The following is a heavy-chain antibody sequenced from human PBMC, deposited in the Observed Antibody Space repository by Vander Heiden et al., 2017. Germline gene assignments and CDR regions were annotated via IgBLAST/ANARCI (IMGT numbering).Heavy chain of an antibody. CDR1: GCTFSTYA. CDR3: AKEWAGDPLW. V-gene: IGHV3-23*01. J-gene: IGHJ4*02. CDR2: ISGSGGTT. D-gene: IGHD7-27*01. Sequence: EVQLLEAGGGLVQPGGSLRHSCAASGCTFSTYAMTWVRQAPGKGLQWVSSISGSGGTTYYADSVKGRFTISSDNSKNTLYVQMNSLRAEDTAMYYCAKEWAGDPLWWGQGTLVTVSS.